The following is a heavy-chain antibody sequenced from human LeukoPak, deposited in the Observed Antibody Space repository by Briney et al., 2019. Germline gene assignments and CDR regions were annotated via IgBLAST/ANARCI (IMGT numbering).Heavy chain of an antibody. D-gene: IGHD2-2*01. CDR3: AVGEVPAAMSPTYIDY. CDR1: GGTFSSYA. V-gene: IGHV1-69*01. Sequence: SVKVSCKASGGTFSSYAISWVRQAPGQGLEWMGGIIPIFGTANYAQKFQGRITITADESTSTAYMELSSLRSEDTAVYYCAVGEVPAAMSPTYIDYWGQGTLVTVSS. J-gene: IGHJ4*02. CDR2: IIPIFGTA.